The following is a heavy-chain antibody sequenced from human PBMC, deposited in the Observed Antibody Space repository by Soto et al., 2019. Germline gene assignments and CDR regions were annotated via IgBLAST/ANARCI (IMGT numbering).Heavy chain of an antibody. CDR3: AHSLAASNYGDSEPINSFDY. D-gene: IGHD4-17*01. J-gene: IGHJ4*02. CDR2: IYWDDDK. CDR1: GFSLSTSGVG. Sequence: QITLKESGPTLVKPTQTLTLTCTFSGFSLSTSGVGVGWIRQPPGKALEWLALIYWDDDKRYSPSLKSRLTITKDPSKNPLALTMPNMAPVDTATYYCAHSLAASNYGDSEPINSFDYWGRGTLVTVSS. V-gene: IGHV2-5*02.